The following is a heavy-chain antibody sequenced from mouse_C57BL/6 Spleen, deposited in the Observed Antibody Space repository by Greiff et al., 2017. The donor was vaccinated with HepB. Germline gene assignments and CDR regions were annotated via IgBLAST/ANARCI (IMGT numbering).Heavy chain of an antibody. Sequence: EVKLVESGGGLVKPGGSLKLSCAASGFTLSSYAMSWVRQTPEKRLEWVATISDGGSYTYYPDNVKGRFTISRDNAKNNLYLQMSHLKSEDTAMYYCARLRLRRDYYAMDYWGQGTSVTVSS. V-gene: IGHV5-4*03. CDR1: GFTLSSYA. CDR3: ARLRLRRDYYAMDY. J-gene: IGHJ4*01. D-gene: IGHD2-4*01. CDR2: ISDGGSYT.